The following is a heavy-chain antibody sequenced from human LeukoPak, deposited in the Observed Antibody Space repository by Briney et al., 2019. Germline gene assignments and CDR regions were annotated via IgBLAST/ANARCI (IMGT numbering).Heavy chain of an antibody. CDR2: ISSGSSYI. D-gene: IGHD3-10*01. Sequence: PGGSLRLSCAASGFTFSSYSMNWVRQAPGKGLEWVSSISSGSSYIYYADSVKGRFTISRDNAKNTLYLHMNSLRAEDTAVYYCARSEFEAFDMWGQGTMVTVSS. CDR3: ARSEFEAFDM. CDR1: GFTFSSYS. V-gene: IGHV3-21*01. J-gene: IGHJ3*02.